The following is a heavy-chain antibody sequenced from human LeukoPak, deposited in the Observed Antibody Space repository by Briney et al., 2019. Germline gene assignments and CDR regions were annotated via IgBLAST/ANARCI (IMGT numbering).Heavy chain of an antibody. Sequence: GGSLRLSCVASGFNSSAYVMSWFRQAPGKGLEGVSSISGSGRSLYYADSIKGRFNISRDNSKNILYLQMDRLRAEDTAIYYCATEVVYWGQGALVTVSS. CDR2: ISGSGRSL. J-gene: IGHJ4*02. V-gene: IGHV3-23*01. CDR1: GFNSSAYV. CDR3: ATEVVY.